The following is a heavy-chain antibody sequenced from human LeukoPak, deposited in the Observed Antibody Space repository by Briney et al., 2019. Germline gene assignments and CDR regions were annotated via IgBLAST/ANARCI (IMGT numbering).Heavy chain of an antibody. CDR2: ISYDGSNK. J-gene: IGHJ4*02. CDR3: ARDRGTMIVVVIAYYFDY. V-gene: IGHV3-30-3*01. D-gene: IGHD3-22*01. CDR1: GFTFSSYA. Sequence: PGGSLRLSCAASGFTFSSYAMHWVRQAPGKGLEWVAVISYDGSNKYYADSVKGRFTISRDNSKNMLYLQMNSLRAEDTAVYYCARDRGTMIVVVIAYYFDYWGQGTLVTVSS.